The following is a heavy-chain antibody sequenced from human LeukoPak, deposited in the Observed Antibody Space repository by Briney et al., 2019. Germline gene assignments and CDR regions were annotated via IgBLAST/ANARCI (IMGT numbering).Heavy chain of an antibody. J-gene: IGHJ4*02. CDR2: IEPSGTN. CDR3: TRGHGWTDY. D-gene: IGHD6-19*01. Sequence: SETLSLTCTVSGGSLNNYYWTWIRQPAGKGLEWIGRIEPSGTNDHNPSLKSRVTMSINMSKNQFSLELISVTAADTAVYYCTRGHGWTDYWGQGTLVTVSP. V-gene: IGHV4-4*07. CDR1: GGSLNNYY.